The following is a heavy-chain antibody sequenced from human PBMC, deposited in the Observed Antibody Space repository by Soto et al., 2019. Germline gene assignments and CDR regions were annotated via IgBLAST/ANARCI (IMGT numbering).Heavy chain of an antibody. J-gene: IGHJ6*02. CDR2: IIPMFGSA. CDR1: GGCFSSFA. CDR3: TVSLYGVVLHYYYRMDV. Sequence: QVQLVQSGAEVRKPGSSVKVSCKASGGCFSSFAFSWVRQATGQGLEWMGGIIPMFGSANYAQEFLGRVTFTADDSTSTAYMEISGLTFEDTAFYYCTVSLYGVVLHYYYRMDVWGPGTSVTVSS. V-gene: IGHV1-69*01. D-gene: IGHD3-3*01.